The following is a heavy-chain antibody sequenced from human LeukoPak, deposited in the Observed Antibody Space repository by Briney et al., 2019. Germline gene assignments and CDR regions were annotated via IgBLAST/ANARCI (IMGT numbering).Heavy chain of an antibody. V-gene: IGHV3-15*01. CDR3: TTDQYDILTGYYMGYFDY. CDR2: IKSKTDGGAT. Sequence: GGSLRLSCAASGFIFSKAWMSWVRQAPGKGLEWVGRIKSKTDGGATDYAAPVKGRFTISRDDSKNTLYLQMNSLKTEDTAVYYCTTDQYDILTGYYMGYFDYWGQGTLVTVSS. J-gene: IGHJ4*02. D-gene: IGHD3-9*01. CDR1: GFIFSKAW.